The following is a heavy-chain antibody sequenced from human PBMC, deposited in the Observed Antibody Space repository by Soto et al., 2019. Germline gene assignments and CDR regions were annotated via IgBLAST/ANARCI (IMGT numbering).Heavy chain of an antibody. V-gene: IGHV3-23*01. J-gene: IGHJ3*02. Sequence: GGSLRLSCAASGFTFSSYAMSWVRQAPGKGLEWVSAISGGGGSTYYADSVKGRFTISRDNSKNTLYLQMNSLRAEDTAVYSGAKDMVLPIVVVTAPRVGAFDIWGQVTMVTVSS. CDR2: ISGGGGST. CDR1: GFTFSSYA. D-gene: IGHD2-21*02. CDR3: AKDMVLPIVVVTAPRVGAFDI.